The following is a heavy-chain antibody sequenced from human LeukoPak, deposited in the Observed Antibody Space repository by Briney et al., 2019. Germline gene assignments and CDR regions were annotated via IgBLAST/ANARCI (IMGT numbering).Heavy chain of an antibody. CDR1: GGSISSSSYY. D-gene: IGHD3-3*01. V-gene: IGHV4-39*01. CDR3: ASLTIFGVVIHDY. J-gene: IGHJ4*02. Sequence: SETLSLTCTVSGGSISSSSYYWGWIRQPPGKGLEWIGSIYYSGSTYYNPSLKSRVTTSVDTSKNQFSLKLSSVTAADTAVYYCASLTIFGVVIHDYWGQGTLVTVSS. CDR2: IYYSGST.